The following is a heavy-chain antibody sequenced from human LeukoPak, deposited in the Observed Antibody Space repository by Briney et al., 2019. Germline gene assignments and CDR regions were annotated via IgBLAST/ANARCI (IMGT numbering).Heavy chain of an antibody. Sequence: SQTLSLTCAISGDSVSSNSAAWNCIRQSPSRGLECLGRTYYRSKWYNDYAVSVKSRITINPDTSKNQFSLQLNSVTPEDTAVYYCARDRGGGTYYYDRHFDYWGQGTLVTVSS. D-gene: IGHD3-22*01. CDR1: GDSVSSNSAA. J-gene: IGHJ4*02. CDR2: TYYRSKWYN. CDR3: ARDRGGGTYYYDRHFDY. V-gene: IGHV6-1*01.